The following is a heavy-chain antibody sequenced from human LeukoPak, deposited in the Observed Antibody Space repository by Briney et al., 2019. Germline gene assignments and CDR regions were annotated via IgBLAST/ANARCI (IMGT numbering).Heavy chain of an antibody. Sequence: PGGSLRLSCAASGFNLSSYWMHWVRQAPGKGLEWVSHISGNGRAIRYADYVKGRFTASTDNAENRMYLQMNSRRAEDSAVYYCARIRALPGIAAAHWGEVTPVTVSS. CDR1: GFNLSSYW. CDR3: ARIRALPGIAAAH. CDR2: ISGNGRAI. J-gene: IGHJ6*01. V-gene: IGHV3-74*01. D-gene: IGHD6-13*01.